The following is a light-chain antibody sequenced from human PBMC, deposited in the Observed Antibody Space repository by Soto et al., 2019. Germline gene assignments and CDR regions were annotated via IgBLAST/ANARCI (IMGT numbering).Light chain of an antibody. CDR1: QSVSSSY. J-gene: IGKJ1*01. V-gene: IGKV3-20*01. CDR2: GAS. Sequence: DIVLTQSPGTLSLSPGERAALSCRASQSVSSSYLAWYQQKPGQAPRLLIYGASNRATGIADRFSGSGSGTDFTLTISRLEPEDFAVYYCQQYDSSPWTFGQGTKVDIK. CDR3: QQYDSSPWT.